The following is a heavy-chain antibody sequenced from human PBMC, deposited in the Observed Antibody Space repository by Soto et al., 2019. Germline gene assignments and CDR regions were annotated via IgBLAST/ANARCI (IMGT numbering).Heavy chain of an antibody. V-gene: IGHV4-39*02. CDR2: IYYSGST. CDR3: ADGLHCGGDCPISEYFHH. J-gene: IGHJ1*01. D-gene: IGHD2-21*02. CDR1: GGSISSFTYY. Sequence: SETLSLTCSVSGGSISSFTYYWGWIRQPPGKGLEWIGSIYYSGSTYYNPSLKSRATISVDTSENHFSLKLKSVTAADTAVYYCADGLHCGGDCPISEYFHHWGQGTLVTVS.